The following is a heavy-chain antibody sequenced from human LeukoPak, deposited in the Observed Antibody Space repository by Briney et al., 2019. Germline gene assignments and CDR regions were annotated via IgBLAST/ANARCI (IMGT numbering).Heavy chain of an antibody. J-gene: IGHJ3*02. CDR3: ARLRAFDI. V-gene: IGHV3-9*01. CDR1: GFTFDDYA. CDR2: ISWNSGSI. Sequence: GGSLRLSCAASGFTFDDYAMHWVRQAPGKGLEWVSGISWNSGSIGYADSVKGRFTISRDNAKNSLYLQMNSLRVEDTAVYYCARLRAFDIWGQGTMVTVSS.